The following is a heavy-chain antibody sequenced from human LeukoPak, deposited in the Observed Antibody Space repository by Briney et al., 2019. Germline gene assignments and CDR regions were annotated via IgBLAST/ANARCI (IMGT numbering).Heavy chain of an antibody. J-gene: IGHJ6*02. D-gene: IGHD5-12*01. V-gene: IGHV3-21*01. CDR2: ISSGSGYI. Sequence: GGSLRLSCTASGFTFSSYSMTWVRQSPGEGLEWVSSISSGSGYIYYADSVKGRFTISRDNAKNSLYLQMNSLRPEDTALYYCARLSQIGYWGQGTTVTVSS. CDR3: ARLSQIGY. CDR1: GFTFSSYS.